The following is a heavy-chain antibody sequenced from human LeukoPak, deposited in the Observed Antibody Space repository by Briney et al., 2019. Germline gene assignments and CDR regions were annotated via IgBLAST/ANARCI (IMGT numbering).Heavy chain of an antibody. CDR2: INRDGSRI. CDR3: VRGNDYGGPHY. V-gene: IGHV3-74*01. J-gene: IGHJ4*02. CDR1: GFTFSSYW. Sequence: GGSLRLSCAVSGFTFSSYWMHWVRQAPGKGLVWVSRINRDGSRINYADSVKGRFTISRDNGKNTLFLQMNSLRAEDAAVYYCVRGNDYGGPHYWGQGTLVTVSS. D-gene: IGHD4-23*01.